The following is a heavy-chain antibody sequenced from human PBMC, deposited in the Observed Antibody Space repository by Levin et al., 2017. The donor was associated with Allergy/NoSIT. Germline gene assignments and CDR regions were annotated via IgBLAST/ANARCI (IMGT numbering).Heavy chain of an antibody. Sequence: MSSETLSLTCTVSGGSISSSSYYWGWIRQPPGKGLEWIGSIYYSGSTYYNPSLKSRVTISVDTSKNQFSLKLSSVTAADTAVYYCARRLIAVAGTWLPYFDYWGQGTLVTVSS. D-gene: IGHD6-19*01. V-gene: IGHV4-39*01. J-gene: IGHJ4*02. CDR3: ARRLIAVAGTWLPYFDY. CDR2: IYYSGST. CDR1: GGSISSSSYY.